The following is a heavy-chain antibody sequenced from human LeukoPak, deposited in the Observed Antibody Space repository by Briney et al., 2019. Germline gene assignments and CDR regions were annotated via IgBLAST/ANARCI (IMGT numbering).Heavy chain of an antibody. CDR3: SRGGYYGSGRYYFGS. J-gene: IGHJ4*02. CDR2: ISGSGGST. D-gene: IGHD3-3*01. Sequence: GGSLRLSCAASGFTFSSYAMRWVRQAPGKGLEWVSAISGSGGSTYYADSVKGRFTISRDNAKNTLHLQMNSLRAEDTAVYYCSRGGYYGSGRYYFGSWGQGTLVTVSS. V-gene: IGHV3-23*01. CDR1: GFTFSSYA.